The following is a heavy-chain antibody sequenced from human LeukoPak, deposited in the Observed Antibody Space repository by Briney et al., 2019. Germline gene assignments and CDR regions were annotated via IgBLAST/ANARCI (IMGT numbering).Heavy chain of an antibody. CDR2: ISAYRGNT. Sequence: GASVKVCFKASVYTFTSYGISWVRQAPGQGLEWMRRISAYRGNTNYEQKLQGRVSMTTDTSTSTAYMELRSLGSDDTAVYYYAREYDKGAFDIWGQGTMVTASS. J-gene: IGHJ3*02. V-gene: IGHV1-18*01. CDR1: VYTFTSYG. D-gene: IGHD3-9*01. CDR3: AREYDKGAFDI.